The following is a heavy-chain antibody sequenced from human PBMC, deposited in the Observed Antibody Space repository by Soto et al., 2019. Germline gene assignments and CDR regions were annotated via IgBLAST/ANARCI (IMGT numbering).Heavy chain of an antibody. J-gene: IGHJ4*02. D-gene: IGHD3-22*01. CDR3: AKMVTWDSSGYCQGGFDC. CDR1: GFTFEDYA. Sequence: EMHLVESGGGLVQPGRSLTICCAASGFTFEDYAMHWVRQAPGKGLEWVSGISWNSGKIIYADSVKGRFTISRDNAKNSLYLQMNSLRPEDTALYYCAKMVTWDSSGYCQGGFDCWGQGTLVTVSS. V-gene: IGHV3-9*01. CDR2: ISWNSGKI.